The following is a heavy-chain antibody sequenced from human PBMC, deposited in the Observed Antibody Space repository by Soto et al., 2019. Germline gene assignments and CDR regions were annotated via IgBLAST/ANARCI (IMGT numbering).Heavy chain of an antibody. Sequence: LSLTCAVSGYSISSGYYWGWLRQPPGKGLEWIGSIYRGGSTYYNPSLNSRVTLSIDMTNNHVSLILNSVTAADTAVYYCARVGPWVPYYYDSSPYTFENWFDPWGQGTLVTVSS. CDR1: GYSISSGYY. CDR2: IYRGGST. J-gene: IGHJ5*02. V-gene: IGHV4-38-2*01. D-gene: IGHD3-22*01. CDR3: ARVGPWVPYYYDSSPYTFENWFDP.